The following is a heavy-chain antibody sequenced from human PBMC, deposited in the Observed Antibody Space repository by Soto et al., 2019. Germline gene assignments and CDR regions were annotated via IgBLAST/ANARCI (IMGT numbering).Heavy chain of an antibody. Sequence: GGSLRLSCAASGFTFSSYGMHWVRQAPGKGLEWVAVISYDGSNKYYADSVKGRFTISRYNSKNTLYLQMNSLRAEDTAVYYCAKRTGYSSSWYGNFGYYYYYGMDVWGQGT. J-gene: IGHJ6*02. CDR2: ISYDGSNK. D-gene: IGHD6-13*01. V-gene: IGHV3-30*18. CDR1: GFTFSSYG. CDR3: AKRTGYSSSWYGNFGYYYYYGMDV.